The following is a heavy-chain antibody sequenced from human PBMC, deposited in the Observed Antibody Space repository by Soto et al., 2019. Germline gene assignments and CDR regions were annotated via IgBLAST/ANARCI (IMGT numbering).Heavy chain of an antibody. J-gene: IGHJ4*02. Sequence: XGSLRISFAASGFTFSSYAMSWVRQAPGKGLEWVSAISGSGGSTYYADSVKGRFTISRDNSKNTLYLQMNSLRAEDTAVYYCAKDQPETYYSDSSGSPPGYWGQGTLVTVS. CDR2: ISGSGGST. CDR3: AKDQPETYYSDSSGSPPGY. V-gene: IGHV3-23*01. CDR1: GFTFSSYA. D-gene: IGHD3-22*01.